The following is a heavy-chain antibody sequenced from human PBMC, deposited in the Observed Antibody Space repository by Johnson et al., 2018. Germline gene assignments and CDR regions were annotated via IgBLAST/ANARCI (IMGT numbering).Heavy chain of an antibody. J-gene: IGHJ6*02. V-gene: IGHV3-33*01. CDR1: GFTFSSYG. CDR3: ARAEGSQHYGMDV. Sequence: QVQLVQSGGGVVQPGRSLRLSCAASGFTFSSYGMHWVRQAPGKGLEWVAVIWYDGSNKYYADSVKGRFTLSRDNSKNALYRQMNSLRGGDTAVDYCARAEGSQHYGMDVWGQGTTVTVSS. D-gene: IGHD2-2*01. CDR2: IWYDGSNK.